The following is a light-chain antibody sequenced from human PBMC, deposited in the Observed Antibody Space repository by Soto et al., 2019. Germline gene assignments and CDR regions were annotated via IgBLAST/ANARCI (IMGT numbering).Light chain of an antibody. CDR3: QQLNSYPLT. V-gene: IGKV1-9*01. J-gene: IGKJ4*01. CDR1: QGISSY. CDR2: AAS. Sequence: DIQLTQSPSFLSASVGDRVTITCRASQGISSYLAWYQQKPGKAPRLLIYAASTWQSGVPSRFSGSGSGTDCTLPIISLQPEDFATYYCQQLNSYPLTFGGGTKLEI.